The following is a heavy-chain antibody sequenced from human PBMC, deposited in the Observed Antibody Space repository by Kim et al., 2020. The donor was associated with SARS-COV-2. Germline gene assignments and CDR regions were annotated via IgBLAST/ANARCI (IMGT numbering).Heavy chain of an antibody. V-gene: IGHV1-18*01. CDR1: GYTFTTYG. Sequence: PSVKVSCKTPGYTFTTYGLSWVRQAPGQGLEWMGWISTDSGYTKYAQKFQDRVTLTKDTSTSTAYMELRSLISDDTAVYFCARDRDYRFDLWGQGTLVTV. CDR2: ISTDSGYT. J-gene: IGHJ4*02. D-gene: IGHD3-16*02. CDR3: ARDRDYRFDL.